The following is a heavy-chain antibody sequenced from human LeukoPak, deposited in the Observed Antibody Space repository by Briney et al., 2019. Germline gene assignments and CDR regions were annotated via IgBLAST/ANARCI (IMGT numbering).Heavy chain of an antibody. D-gene: IGHD2-2*01. CDR3: ARQVILGYCSSTSCYADAFDI. V-gene: IGHV4-34*01. J-gene: IGHJ3*02. CDR1: GGSFMGYY. Sequence: SETLSLTCAVYGGSFMGYYWSWIRKPPGKGLEWIGEINLIGSTNYNPSLKSRVTISVDTSKNQFSLKLSSVTAADTAVYYCARQVILGYCSSTSCYADAFDIWGQGTMVTVSS. CDR2: INLIGST.